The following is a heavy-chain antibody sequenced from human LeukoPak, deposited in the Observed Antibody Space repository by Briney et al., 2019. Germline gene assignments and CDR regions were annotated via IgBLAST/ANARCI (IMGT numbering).Heavy chain of an antibody. CDR1: GGTFSSYA. J-gene: IGHJ3*02. Sequence: SVKVSCKASGGTFSSYAISWVRQAPGQGLEWMGGIIPIFGTANYAQKLQGRVTMTTDTSTSTAYMELRSLRSDDTAVYYCARDRTFTPITIFGVATPHDAFDIWGQGTMVTASS. V-gene: IGHV1-69*05. CDR2: IIPIFGTA. CDR3: ARDRTFTPITIFGVATPHDAFDI. D-gene: IGHD3-3*01.